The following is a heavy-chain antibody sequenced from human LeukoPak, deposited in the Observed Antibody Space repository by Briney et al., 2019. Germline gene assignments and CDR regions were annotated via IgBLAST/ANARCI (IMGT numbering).Heavy chain of an antibody. V-gene: IGHV3-23*01. Sequence: GGSLTLSCAASGFTFSSYGMSWVRQAPGKGLEWVSAINGSGGSTYYADSAKGRFTISRDNAKNSLYLEMNRLRAEDTAVYYCARERAGERPRPLLSYYYMDVWGKGTTVTISS. CDR1: GFTFSSYG. CDR3: ARERAGERPRPLLSYYYMDV. J-gene: IGHJ6*03. D-gene: IGHD6-6*01. CDR2: INGSGGST.